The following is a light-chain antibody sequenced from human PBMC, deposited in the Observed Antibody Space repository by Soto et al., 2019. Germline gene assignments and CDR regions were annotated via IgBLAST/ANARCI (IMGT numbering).Light chain of an antibody. CDR2: GAS. CDR1: QSINAH. V-gene: IGKV3-15*01. J-gene: IGKJ1*01. Sequence: EVVMTQSPATLSVSPGERVTLSCRASQSINAHLAWYQQKPGQAPRLLIHGASTRATGIPARFSGSGFGTDFISTISALQSEYFAVHYRQQYNTWLWTFGQGTKVEIQ. CDR3: QQYNTWLWT.